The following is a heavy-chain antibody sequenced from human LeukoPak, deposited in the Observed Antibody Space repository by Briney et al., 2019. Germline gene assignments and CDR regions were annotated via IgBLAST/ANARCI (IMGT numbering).Heavy chain of an antibody. CDR1: GYTFTGYY. Sequence: ASVRVSCKTSGYTFTGYYTHWVRQAPGQGVEWMGWINPNSGGTNYAQKFQGRVTMTRDTSISTAYMELSRLRSDDTAVYYCARTGYSGYDPAIDYWGQGTLVTVSS. CDR3: ARTGYSGYDPAIDY. D-gene: IGHD5-12*01. J-gene: IGHJ4*02. V-gene: IGHV1-2*02. CDR2: INPNSGGT.